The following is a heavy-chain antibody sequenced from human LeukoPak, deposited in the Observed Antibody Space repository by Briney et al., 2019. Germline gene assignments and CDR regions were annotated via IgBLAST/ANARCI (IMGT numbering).Heavy chain of an antibody. V-gene: IGHV3-21*01. Sequence: GGTLRFSGAASGFTFSSYSMNWVRQAQGKELEWVSSISSSSSYIDYADSVKGRFTTSRDNAKNSLYLQMNSLRAEDTAVYYCARGSSPAGAAAGHYYYYYYMDVWGKGTTVTVSS. D-gene: IGHD6-13*01. CDR3: ARGSSPAGAAAGHYYYYYYMDV. CDR1: GFTFSSYS. CDR2: ISSSSSYI. J-gene: IGHJ6*03.